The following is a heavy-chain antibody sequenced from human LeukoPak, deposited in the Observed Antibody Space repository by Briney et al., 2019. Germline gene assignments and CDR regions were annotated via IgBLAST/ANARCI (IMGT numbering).Heavy chain of an antibody. CDR2: IKSKTDGETT. CDR3: TTDRPLLVWFGEPIDY. D-gene: IGHD3-10*01. V-gene: IGHV3-15*01. J-gene: IGHJ4*02. Sequence: PGGSLRLSCAASGFTFSNAWMSRVRQAPGKGLEWVGRIKSKTDGETTDYAAPVKGRFTISRDDSKNTLYLQMNSLKTEDTAVYYCTTDRPLLVWFGEPIDYWGQGTLVTVSS. CDR1: GFTFSNAW.